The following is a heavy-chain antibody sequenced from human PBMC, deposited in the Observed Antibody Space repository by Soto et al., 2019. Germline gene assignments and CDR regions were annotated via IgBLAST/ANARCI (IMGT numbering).Heavy chain of an antibody. Sequence: ASVTVSCQASGYTFTSYAMHWVRQAPGQRLEWMGWINAGNGNTKYSQKFQGRVTITRDTSASTAYMELSSLRSEDTAVYYCARTRTIPPPNWFDPWGQGTLVTVSS. V-gene: IGHV1-3*01. CDR1: GYTFTSYA. D-gene: IGHD2-21*01. J-gene: IGHJ5*02. CDR2: INAGNGNT. CDR3: ARTRTIPPPNWFDP.